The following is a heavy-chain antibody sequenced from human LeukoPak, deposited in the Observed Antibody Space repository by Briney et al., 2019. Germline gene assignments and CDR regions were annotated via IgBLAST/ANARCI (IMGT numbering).Heavy chain of an antibody. Sequence: SETLSLTCTVSGDSISRDYWSWIRQPPGKGLEWIGYIYYSGRTNYNRSLKSRVTISVDTSKNQFSLKLTSVTAADTAVYYCARIQRPLDGADYWGQGTLVTVSS. D-gene: IGHD1-1*01. CDR2: IYYSGRT. J-gene: IGHJ4*02. CDR1: GDSISRDY. V-gene: IGHV4-59*01. CDR3: ARIQRPLDGADY.